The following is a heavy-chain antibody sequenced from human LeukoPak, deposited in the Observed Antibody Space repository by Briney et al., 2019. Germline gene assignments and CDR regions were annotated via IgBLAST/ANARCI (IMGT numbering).Heavy chain of an antibody. CDR1: GYTFTGYY. Sequence: VASVKVSCKASGYTFTGYYMHWVRQAPGQGLEWMRRINPNSGGTNYAQKFQGRVTMTRDTSISTAYMELSRLRSDDTAVYYCARDRRYCSNTSCYRYYYMDVWGKGTTVTVSS. J-gene: IGHJ6*03. CDR3: ARDRRYCSNTSCYRYYYMDV. D-gene: IGHD2-2*01. V-gene: IGHV1-2*06. CDR2: INPNSGGT.